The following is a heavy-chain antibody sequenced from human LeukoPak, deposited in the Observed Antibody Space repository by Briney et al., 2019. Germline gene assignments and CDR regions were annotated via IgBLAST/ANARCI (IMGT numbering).Heavy chain of an antibody. V-gene: IGHV4-4*02. D-gene: IGHD1-26*01. CDR3: TRESGAFSPFAF. CDR1: GGSITTTNW. J-gene: IGHJ4*02. Sequence: SGTLSLTCAVSGGSITTTNWWSWVRQPPGKGLEWIGEVHLNGATNYNPSLESRFSMSIDKSNNHLSLEVTSVTAADTAMYYCTRESGAFSPFAFWGQGTLVTVSS. CDR2: VHLNGAT.